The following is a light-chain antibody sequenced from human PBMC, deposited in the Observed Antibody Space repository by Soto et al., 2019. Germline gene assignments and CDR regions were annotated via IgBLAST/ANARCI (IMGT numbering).Light chain of an antibody. Sequence: EIVLTQSPGTLSLSPGARATLPCRASQSVSSSYLAWYQQKPGQAPRLLIYGTSSRATAIPDRFSGSGSGTDFTLTISRLEPEDFAVYYCQQCGSSSWTFGQGTKVEIK. CDR2: GTS. V-gene: IGKV3-20*01. J-gene: IGKJ1*01. CDR1: QSVSSSY. CDR3: QQCGSSSWT.